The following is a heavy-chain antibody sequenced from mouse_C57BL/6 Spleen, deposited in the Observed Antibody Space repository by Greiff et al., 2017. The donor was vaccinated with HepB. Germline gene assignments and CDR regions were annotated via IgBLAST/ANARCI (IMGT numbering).Heavy chain of an antibody. CDR2: IYPGDGDT. V-gene: IGHV1-80*01. Sequence: VQLQQSGAELVKPGASVKISCKASGYAFSSYWMNWVKQRPGKGLEWIGQIYPGDGDTNYNGKFKGKATLTADKSSSTAYMQLSSLTSEDSAVYYCARRGAYYSNFAWFAYWGQGTLVTVSA. CDR1: GYAFSSYW. D-gene: IGHD2-5*01. J-gene: IGHJ3*01. CDR3: ARRGAYYSNFAWFAY.